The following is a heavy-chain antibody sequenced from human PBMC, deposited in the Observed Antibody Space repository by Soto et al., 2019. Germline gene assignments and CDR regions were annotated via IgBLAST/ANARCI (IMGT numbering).Heavy chain of an antibody. Sequence: VGSLRLSCAASGFTFSTYWMHWVRQAPGKGLVWVSRINADGTTTTYADSVKGRFTISRDNAKNTLYLQMNSLRAEDTAVYFCATVATHSYNWVDPWGQGTLVTVSS. CDR1: GFTFSTYW. J-gene: IGHJ5*02. CDR3: ATVATHSYNWVDP. V-gene: IGHV3-74*01. D-gene: IGHD3-3*02. CDR2: INADGTTT.